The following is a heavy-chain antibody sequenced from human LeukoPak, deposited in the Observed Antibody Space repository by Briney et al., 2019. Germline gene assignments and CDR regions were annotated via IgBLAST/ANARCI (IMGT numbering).Heavy chain of an antibody. V-gene: IGHV3-23*01. CDR3: AKDAYYDIAEY. CDR2: ITSSGDRT. Sequence: GGSLRLSCAASGFTFNNYAMSWVRQAPGKGLEWVSSITSSGDRTFYADSVRGRFTISRDNSRSTLYLQMDGLRAEDTAVYYCAKDAYYDIAEYWGQGTLVTVSS. D-gene: IGHD3-9*01. J-gene: IGHJ4*02. CDR1: GFTFNNYA.